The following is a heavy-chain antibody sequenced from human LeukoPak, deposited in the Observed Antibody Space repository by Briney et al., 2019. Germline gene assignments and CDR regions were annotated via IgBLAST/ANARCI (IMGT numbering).Heavy chain of an antibody. J-gene: IGHJ3*02. D-gene: IGHD3-22*01. CDR1: GFTVSSNY. Sequence: GGSLRLSCAASGFTVSSNYMSWVRQAPGKGLEWVANIKEDGSQKYYVDSVKGRFAISRDNAKNSLYLQMNSLRGEDTAVYYCARISGYYDSSTYHYAFDIWGQGTMVTVSS. CDR2: IKEDGSQK. CDR3: ARISGYYDSSTYHYAFDI. V-gene: IGHV3-7*04.